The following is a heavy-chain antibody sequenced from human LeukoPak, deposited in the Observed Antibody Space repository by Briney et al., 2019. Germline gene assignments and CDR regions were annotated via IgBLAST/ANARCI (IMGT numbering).Heavy chain of an antibody. CDR2: IRYDGSNK. J-gene: IGHJ4*02. CDR1: GFTFSSYG. D-gene: IGHD3-22*01. V-gene: IGHV3-30*02. CDR3: AKDYNYDSSGYCLDY. Sequence: GGSLRLSCAASGFTFSSYGMHWVRQAPGKGLEWVAFIRYDGSNKYYADSVKGRFTISRDNSKNTLYLQMNSLRAEDTAVYYCAKDYNYDSSGYCLDYWGQGTLVTVSS.